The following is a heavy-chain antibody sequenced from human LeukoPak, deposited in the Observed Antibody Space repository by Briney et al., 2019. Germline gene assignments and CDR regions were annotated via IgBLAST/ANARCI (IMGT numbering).Heavy chain of an antibody. J-gene: IGHJ4*02. CDR1: GYTFTSYG. V-gene: IGHV1-18*01. Sequence: ASVKVSCKASGYTFTSYGISWVRQAPGQGLEWTGWISAYNGNTNYAQKLQGRDTMTTDTSTSSAYMALRSLRSDDTAVYYCARGARYRYDYVWGSYRYPTSDYWGQGTLVTVSS. CDR2: ISAYNGNT. D-gene: IGHD3-16*02. CDR3: ARGARYRYDYVWGSYRYPTSDY.